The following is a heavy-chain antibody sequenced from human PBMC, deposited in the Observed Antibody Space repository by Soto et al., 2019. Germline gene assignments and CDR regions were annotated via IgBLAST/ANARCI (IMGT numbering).Heavy chain of an antibody. J-gene: IGHJ3*02. CDR2: ISYDGSNK. V-gene: IGHV3-30-3*01. Sequence: SGGSLRLSCAASGFTFSSYAMHWVRQAPGKGLEWVAVISYDGSNKYYADSVKGRFTISRDNSKNTLYLQMNSLRAEDTAVYYCARDGLAAAGPPKAFDIWGQGTMVTVSS. CDR3: ARDGLAAAGPPKAFDI. CDR1: GFTFSSYA. D-gene: IGHD6-13*01.